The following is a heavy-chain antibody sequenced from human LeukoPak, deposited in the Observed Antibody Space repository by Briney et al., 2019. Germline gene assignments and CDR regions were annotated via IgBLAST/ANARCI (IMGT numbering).Heavy chain of an antibody. CDR1: GFTFSSYA. CDR2: ISASGITT. D-gene: IGHD1-26*01. V-gene: IGHV3-23*01. Sequence: GGSLRLSCAASGFTFSSYAMSWVRQAPGKGLEWVSSISASGITTYYADSVRGRFTIFRDNSENTLFLQMDSLRSEDTAVYYCVKERGVGATAGSLATFDNWGQGTLVTVSS. CDR3: VKERGVGATAGSLATFDN. J-gene: IGHJ4*02.